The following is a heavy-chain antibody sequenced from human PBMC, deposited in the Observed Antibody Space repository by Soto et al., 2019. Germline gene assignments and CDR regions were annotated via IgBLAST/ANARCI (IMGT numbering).Heavy chain of an antibody. Sequence: EVQLLESGGGVVQPGGSLRLSCAASGFTFSSYAMSWVRQAPGKGLEWVSSISGRGGSTYYADSVKGRFTISRDNSKNKLYLQMNSLRAEDTAVYYCAKWRAPPYCYGMDVWGQGTTVTVSS. CDR2: ISGRGGST. CDR3: AKWRAPPYCYGMDV. V-gene: IGHV3-23*01. CDR1: GFTFSSYA. J-gene: IGHJ6*02.